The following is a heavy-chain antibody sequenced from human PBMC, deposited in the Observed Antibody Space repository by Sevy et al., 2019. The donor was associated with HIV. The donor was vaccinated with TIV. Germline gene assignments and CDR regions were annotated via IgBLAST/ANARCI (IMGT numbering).Heavy chain of an antibody. D-gene: IGHD2-8*01. J-gene: IGHJ3*02. V-gene: IGHV3-7*04. Sequence: GGSLRLSCAASGFTFGSYWMNWVRQAPGKGREWVAQIKQDGSEKNYVDPVRGRFTISRDNAKNSLYLQMNSLRPEDTAVYYCARGSNGAFDIWGQGTMVTVSS. CDR1: GFTFGSYW. CDR3: ARGSNGAFDI. CDR2: IKQDGSEK.